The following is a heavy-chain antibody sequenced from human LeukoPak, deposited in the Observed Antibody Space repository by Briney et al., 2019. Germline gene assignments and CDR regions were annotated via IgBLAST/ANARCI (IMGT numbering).Heavy chain of an antibody. J-gene: IGHJ6*02. CDR3: ARHRAVAGNYYYYGMDV. D-gene: IGHD6-19*01. CDR2: IYYSGST. V-gene: IGHV4-59*08. Sequence: PSETLSLTCTVSGGSISSYYWSWIRQPPGKGLEWMGYIYYSGSTNYNPSLKSRFTISVDTSNNQSSLKLSSVTAADTAVYYCARHRAVAGNYYYYGMDVWGQGTTVTVSS. CDR1: GGSISSYY.